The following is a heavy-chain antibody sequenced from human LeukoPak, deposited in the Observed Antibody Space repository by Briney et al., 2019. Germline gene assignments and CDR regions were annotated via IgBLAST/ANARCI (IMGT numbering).Heavy chain of an antibody. CDR3: ARVSGSYSDQ. D-gene: IGHD1-26*01. V-gene: IGHV3-72*01. Sequence: PGWSLRLSCAASGFNFSDHYMDRVRQAPGKGLEWVGRTRTKANSYTTEYAASVKDRFTISRDDSKNSLYLQMYSLKAEDTAVYYCARVSGSYSDQWGQGTQVTISS. CDR1: GFNFSDHY. J-gene: IGHJ5*02. CDR2: TRTKANSYTT.